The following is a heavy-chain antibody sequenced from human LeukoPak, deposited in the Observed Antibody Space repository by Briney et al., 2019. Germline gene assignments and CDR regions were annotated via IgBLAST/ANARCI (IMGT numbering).Heavy chain of an antibody. Sequence: GGSLRLSCAASGFTFGSYAMNWVRQAPGKGLEWVSPISSGSSFIYYADSVKGRFTISRDNAKDSLYLQMNSLRAEDTAVYYRATRQWLASHFDYWGQGTLVTVSS. J-gene: IGHJ4*02. CDR3: ATRQWLASHFDY. V-gene: IGHV3-21*01. D-gene: IGHD6-19*01. CDR2: ISSGSSFI. CDR1: GFTFGSYA.